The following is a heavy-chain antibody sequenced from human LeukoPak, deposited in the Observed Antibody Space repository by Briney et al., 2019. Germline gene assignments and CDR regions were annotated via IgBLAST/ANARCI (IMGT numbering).Heavy chain of an antibody. Sequence: GASVKVSCKASGYSFTTFGINWVRQAPGQGLEWMGWINTNTGNPTYAQGFTGRFVFSLDTSVSTAYLEISSLKAEDTAVYFCAKDPPYTSTWPDALDTWGQGTMVTVSS. J-gene: IGHJ3*02. CDR3: AKDPPYTSTWPDALDT. V-gene: IGHV7-4-1*02. CDR1: GYSFTTFG. CDR2: INTNTGNP. D-gene: IGHD6-13*01.